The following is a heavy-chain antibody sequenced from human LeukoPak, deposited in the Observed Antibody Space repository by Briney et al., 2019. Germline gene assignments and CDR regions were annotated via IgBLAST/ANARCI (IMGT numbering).Heavy chain of an antibody. Sequence: GGSLRLSCAASGFSFSSYNMNWVRQAPGKGLEWVSYISGSTSTIYYADSVKGRFTISRDNAKNSLYLQMTSLRDEDTAVYYCARDAYYDSSGKNAFDIWGQGTMVTVSS. D-gene: IGHD3-22*01. J-gene: IGHJ3*02. CDR1: GFSFSSYN. V-gene: IGHV3-48*02. CDR2: ISGSTSTI. CDR3: ARDAYYDSSGKNAFDI.